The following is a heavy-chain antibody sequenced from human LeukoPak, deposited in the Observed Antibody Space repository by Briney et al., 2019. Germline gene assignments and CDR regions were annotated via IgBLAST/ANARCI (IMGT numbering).Heavy chain of an antibody. CDR1: NYSFTNYG. D-gene: IGHD4-11*01. Sequence: ASVKVSCKASNYSFTNYGIGWVRQAPGQGLEWMGWVSAYNGKTSYAEQFRGRVTMTADTSTATGYMELTGLTSDDTAVYYCRRFYSNFGDYWGQGTRVAVSS. CDR2: VSAYNGKT. V-gene: IGHV1-18*01. CDR3: RRFYSNFGDY. J-gene: IGHJ4*02.